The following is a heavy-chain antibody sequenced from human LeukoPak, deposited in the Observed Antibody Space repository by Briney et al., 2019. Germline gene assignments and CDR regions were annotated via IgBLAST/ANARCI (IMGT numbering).Heavy chain of an antibody. D-gene: IGHD6-25*01. CDR2: IYYSGST. V-gene: IGHV4-59*01. J-gene: IGHJ5*02. Sequence: PSETLSLTCPVSGGSISSYYWSWIRQPPGKGLEWIGYIYYSGSTNYNPSLKSRVTISVDTSKNQFSLKLSSVTAADTAVYYCARGYSSANWFDPWGQGTLVTVS. CDR3: ARGYSSANWFDP. CDR1: GGSISSYY.